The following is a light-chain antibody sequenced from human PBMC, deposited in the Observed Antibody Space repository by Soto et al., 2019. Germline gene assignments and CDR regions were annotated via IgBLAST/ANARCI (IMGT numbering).Light chain of an antibody. CDR1: NIGSKS. J-gene: IGLJ3*02. CDR3: QVWDISSGHVV. Sequence: SYELTQPPSXXXXXXXXXSVACGGSNIGSKSVHWYQKKSGQAPALVMYYDSDRPSGIPERFSGSNSGNTATLTISRVEAGDEADYYCQVWDISSGHVVFGGGTKLTVL. V-gene: IGLV3-21*01. CDR2: YDS.